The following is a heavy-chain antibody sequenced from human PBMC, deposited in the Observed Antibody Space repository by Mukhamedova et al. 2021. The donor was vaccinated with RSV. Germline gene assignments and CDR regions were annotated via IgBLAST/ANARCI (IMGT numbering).Heavy chain of an antibody. CDR2: IHPRDSDT. Sequence: MGIIHPRDSDTRYSPSFQGQVTISADKSTSTAYLQWSSLKASDTAMYYCARSQYSSGWYGFLNYFEDWGQGTLVTVSS. D-gene: IGHD6-19*01. J-gene: IGHJ4*02. V-gene: IGHV5-51*01. CDR3: ARSQYSSGWYGFLNYFED.